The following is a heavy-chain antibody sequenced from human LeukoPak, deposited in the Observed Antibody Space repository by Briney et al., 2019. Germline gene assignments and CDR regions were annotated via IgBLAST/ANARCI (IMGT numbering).Heavy chain of an antibody. J-gene: IGHJ3*02. D-gene: IGHD2-8*02. Sequence: GASLRLCCAASGFTISTYVMSWVRQAPEKRLQWVTANSDSGFGTYYAYSVKGLFTFSSDTSKNTLYLRMNSMRAEDTAVYYCAKDPPSGYWWVIWGQGTMVTVSS. CDR1: GFTISTYV. CDR2: NSDSGFGT. V-gene: IGHV3-23*01. CDR3: AKDPPSGYWWVI.